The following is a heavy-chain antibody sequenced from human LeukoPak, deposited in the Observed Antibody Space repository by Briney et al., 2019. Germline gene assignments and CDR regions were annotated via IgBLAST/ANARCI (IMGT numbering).Heavy chain of an antibody. J-gene: IGHJ4*02. V-gene: IGHV3-23*01. CDR1: GFTFSSYW. CDR2: ISGSGGST. CDR3: AKDLLPPYYYDSSGYSKPNKKIDY. D-gene: IGHD3-22*01. Sequence: PGGSLRLSCAASGFTFSSYWMHWVRQAPGKGLEWVSAISGSGGSTYYADSVKGRFTISRDNSKNTLYLQMNSLRAEDTAVYYCAKDLLPPYYYDSSGYSKPNKKIDYWGQGTLVTVSS.